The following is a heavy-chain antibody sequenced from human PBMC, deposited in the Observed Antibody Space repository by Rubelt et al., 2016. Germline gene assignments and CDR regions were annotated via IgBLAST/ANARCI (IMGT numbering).Heavy chain of an antibody. D-gene: IGHD4-17*01. CDR1: GDSITNTRYY. CDR3: AGEDYGYFAGFDP. CDR2: LHYSGST. Sequence: QLHVQESGPGLVKPSETLSLTCTISGDSITNTRYYWAWIRQPPGKGLQWIGSLHYSGSTYYNPSLKSRVTISAATSENQFSLKLRSVSAADTAVYYCAGEDYGYFAGFDPWGQGSLVTVSS. V-gene: IGHV4-39*01. J-gene: IGHJ5*02.